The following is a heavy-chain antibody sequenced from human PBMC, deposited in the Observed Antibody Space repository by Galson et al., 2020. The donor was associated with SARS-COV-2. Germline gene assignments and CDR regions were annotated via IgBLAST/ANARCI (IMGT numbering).Heavy chain of an antibody. D-gene: IGHD3-9*01. CDR2: IIPILSVT. Sequence: KISCRAPGGTFNTYVFSWVRPAPGQGLEWIGGIIPILSVTHYAQKVRGRVTFTADKSTRTAYMELSSLRSDDTAVYYCARLKTDILTGYPLYYFDYWGQGTLVTVSS. V-gene: IGHV1-69*10. CDR3: ARLKTDILTGYPLYYFDY. J-gene: IGHJ4*02. CDR1: GGTFNTYV.